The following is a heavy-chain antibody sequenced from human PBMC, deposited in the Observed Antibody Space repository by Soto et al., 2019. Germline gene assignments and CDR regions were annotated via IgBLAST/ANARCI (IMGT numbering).Heavy chain of an antibody. J-gene: IGHJ4*02. V-gene: IGHV1-69*01. CDR3: ATELGDNPASPFDS. D-gene: IGHD2-21*01. Sequence: QVQLVQSGAEVKKPGSSVKVSCKASGVTFSSETVSWVRQAPGQGLEWVGGIIPLFGTANYAQKFQGRVTITADESTSTLYIGLSSLRSDDTAVDYCATELGDNPASPFDSWGQGTLVTVSS. CDR1: GVTFSSET. CDR2: IIPLFGTA.